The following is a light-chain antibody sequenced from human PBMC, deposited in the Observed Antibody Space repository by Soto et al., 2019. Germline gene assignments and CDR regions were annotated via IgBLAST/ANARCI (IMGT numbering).Light chain of an antibody. J-gene: IGKJ2*01. V-gene: IGKV3-20*01. Sequence: EIVLTQSPGTLSLSPGERATLSCRASQSINNYYLAWYQQTPGQAPRLLIYGTSNRATGIADRFSGSGSGTDFTLAIARLEPEDFAVYYCHQFGSSPGTFGQGTKLEIK. CDR1: QSINNYY. CDR3: HQFGSSPGT. CDR2: GTS.